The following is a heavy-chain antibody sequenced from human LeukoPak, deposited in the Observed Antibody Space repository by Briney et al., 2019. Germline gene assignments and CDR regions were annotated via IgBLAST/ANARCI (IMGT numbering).Heavy chain of an antibody. D-gene: IGHD6-13*01. CDR2: IYYSGST. CDR3: ARGSSSSSSWYPPNY. Sequence: SETLSLTCTVSGGSISSSSYYWGWIRQPPGKGLEWIGSIYYSGSTYYHPSLKSRVTISVDTSKNQFSLKLSSVTAADTAVYYCARGSSSSSSWYPPNYWGQGTLVTVSS. CDR1: GGSISSSSYY. J-gene: IGHJ4*02. V-gene: IGHV4-39*07.